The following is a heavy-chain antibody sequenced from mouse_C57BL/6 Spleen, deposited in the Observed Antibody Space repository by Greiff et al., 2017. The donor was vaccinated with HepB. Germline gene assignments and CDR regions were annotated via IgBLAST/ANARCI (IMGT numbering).Heavy chain of an antibody. CDR1: GFTFSDYG. D-gene: IGHD2-2*01. CDR2: ISSGSSTI. J-gene: IGHJ4*01. Sequence: DVKLQESGGGLVKPGGSLKLSCAASGFTFSDYGMHWVRQAPEKGLEWVAYISSGSSTIYYADTVKGRFTISRYNAKNHLFLQMTSLRSEDTAMYYCARREEGLYYYAMDYWGQGTSVTVSS. CDR3: ARREEGLYYYAMDY. V-gene: IGHV5-17*01.